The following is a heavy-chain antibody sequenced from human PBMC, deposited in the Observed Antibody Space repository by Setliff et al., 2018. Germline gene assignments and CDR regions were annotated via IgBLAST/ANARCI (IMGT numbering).Heavy chain of an antibody. CDR3: ARMSGFQYMDV. J-gene: IGHJ6*03. V-gene: IGHV4-34*01. CDR2: INHRGST. CDR1: GGTFSDYH. D-gene: IGHD3-3*01. Sequence: SETLSLTCATYGGTFSDYHWTWIRQSPEKGLEWIGEINHRGSTYYNPSLKSRVTISVDTSKNQFSLSLSSVTAADTAVYYCARMSGFQYMDVWGKGTTVTV.